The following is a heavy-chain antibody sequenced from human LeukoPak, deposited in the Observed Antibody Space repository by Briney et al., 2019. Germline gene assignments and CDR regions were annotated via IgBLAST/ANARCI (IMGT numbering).Heavy chain of an antibody. V-gene: IGHV4-39*07. CDR3: ARGEGMLYRDY. J-gene: IGHJ4*02. CDR1: GGSISSSSYY. CDR2: IYYSGST. D-gene: IGHD2-8*01. Sequence: SETLSLTCTVSGGSISSSSYYWGWIRQPPGKGLEWIGSIYYSGSTYYNPSLKSRVTISVDTSKNQFSLKLSSVTAADTAVYYCARGEGMLYRDYWGQGTLDTVSS.